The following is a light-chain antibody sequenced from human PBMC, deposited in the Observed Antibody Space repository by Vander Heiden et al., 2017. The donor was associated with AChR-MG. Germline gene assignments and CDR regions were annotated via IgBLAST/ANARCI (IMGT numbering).Light chain of an antibody. CDR1: QGISSY. V-gene: IGKV1-9*01. CDR3: QQLNSYPIT. CDR2: TAS. J-gene: IGKJ5*01. Sequence: IQLTQSPSSLSASVGETVTIPCRASQGISSYLAWYQQTPGGSPRLLIYTASTWQSGVPSIFTGSVSGRYFALTISSLQPEDFATYYCQQLNSYPITFGQGTRLDIK.